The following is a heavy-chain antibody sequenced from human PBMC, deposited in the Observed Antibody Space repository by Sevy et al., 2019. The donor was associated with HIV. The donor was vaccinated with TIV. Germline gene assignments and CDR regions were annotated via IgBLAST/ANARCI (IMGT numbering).Heavy chain of an antibody. CDR2: INHSGTV. D-gene: IGHD4-17*01. CDR1: GGTFVGHY. Sequence: SETLSLTCDAFGGTFVGHYWTWIRQTPGKGLEWIGEINHSGTVNYNPSLKSRVTISVDTSNKQSSLRLNSVTAADTAVYYCAKTATVTISALDSWGQGTLVTVSS. J-gene: IGHJ4*02. V-gene: IGHV4-34*08. CDR3: AKTATVTISALDS.